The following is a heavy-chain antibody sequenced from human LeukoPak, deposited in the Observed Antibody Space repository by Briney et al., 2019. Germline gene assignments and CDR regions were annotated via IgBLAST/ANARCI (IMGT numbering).Heavy chain of an antibody. D-gene: IGHD2-8*01. V-gene: IGHV3-30*02. CDR1: GFTFSSYG. CDR3: ARCINGVCRAFDY. J-gene: IGHJ4*02. CDR2: IRYDGSNE. Sequence: GGSLRLSCAASGFTFSSYGMDWVRQAPGKGPEWVAYIRYDGSNEYYADSVKGRFTISRDNSKSTLYVQMNSLRAEDTAVYYCARCINGVCRAFDYWGQGTLVTVSS.